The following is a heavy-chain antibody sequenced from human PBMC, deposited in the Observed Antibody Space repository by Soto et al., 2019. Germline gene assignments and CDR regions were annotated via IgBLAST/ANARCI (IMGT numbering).Heavy chain of an antibody. J-gene: IGHJ4*02. V-gene: IGHV4-59*01. CDR2: IYYSGST. CDR3: ARGYYDILTGYPNPFDY. CDR1: GGSISSYY. Sequence: LSLPCPVSGGSISSYYWSWIRQPPGKGLEWIGYIYYSGSTNYNPSLKSRVTISVDTSKNQFSLKLSSVTAADTAVYYCARGYYDILTGYPNPFDYWGQGTLVTVS. D-gene: IGHD3-9*01.